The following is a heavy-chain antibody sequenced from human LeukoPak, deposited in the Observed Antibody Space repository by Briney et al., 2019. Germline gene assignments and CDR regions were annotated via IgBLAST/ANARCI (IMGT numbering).Heavy chain of an antibody. CDR2: ISYSGST. CDR1: GGSISSGGYS. Sequence: SETLSLTCTVSGGSISSGGYSWSWIRQPPGKGLEWIGYISYSGSTYYNPSLKSRVTMSLDTSKNQFSLKLSSVTAADTAVYYCARDYYDSSGYYQLGDYWGQGTLVTVSS. D-gene: IGHD3-22*01. CDR3: ARDYYDSSGYYQLGDY. J-gene: IGHJ4*02. V-gene: IGHV4-30-4*07.